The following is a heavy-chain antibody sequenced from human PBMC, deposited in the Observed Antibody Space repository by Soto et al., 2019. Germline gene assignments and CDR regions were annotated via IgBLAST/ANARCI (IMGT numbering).Heavy chain of an antibody. CDR2: IIPIFGTA. CDR3: ARPVVMTAHDAFDI. D-gene: IGHD2-21*02. CDR1: GGTFSSYA. Sequence: ASVKVSCKASGGTFSSYAISWVRQAPGQGLEWMGGIIPIFGTANYAQKFQGRVTITADESTSTAYMELSSLRSEDTAVYYCARPVVMTAHDAFDIWGQGTMVTVSS. J-gene: IGHJ3*02. V-gene: IGHV1-69*13.